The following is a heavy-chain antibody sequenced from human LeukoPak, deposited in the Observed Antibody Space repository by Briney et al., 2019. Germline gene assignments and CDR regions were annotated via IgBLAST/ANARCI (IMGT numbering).Heavy chain of an antibody. J-gene: IGHJ4*02. Sequence: GGSLRLSCEGSGFTFRTYWMTWVRQAPGKGLEWVANIKQDGSEKYYVDSVKGRFTVSRDNAQNSLYLQMNSLRAEDTAVYYCARDDCSSTSCYNFDYWGQGTLVTVSS. CDR3: ARDDCSSTSCYNFDY. CDR1: GFTFRTYW. D-gene: IGHD2-2*02. CDR2: IKQDGSEK. V-gene: IGHV3-7*01.